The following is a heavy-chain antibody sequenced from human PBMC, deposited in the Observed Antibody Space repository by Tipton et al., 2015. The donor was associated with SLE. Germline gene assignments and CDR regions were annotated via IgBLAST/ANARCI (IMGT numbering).Heavy chain of an antibody. V-gene: IGHV4-39*07. CDR1: GGSISSSDYY. CDR2: FYYIGST. D-gene: IGHD3-22*01. Sequence: TLSLTCTVSGGSISSSDYYWGWIRQPPGKGLEWIGSFYYIGSTYYNPSLKSRVSISVDTSKNQFSLKLTSVTAADTAVYYCARYPYDSNGNHYYYYFGMDVWGQGTTVTVSS. J-gene: IGHJ6*02. CDR3: ARYPYDSNGNHYYYYFGMDV.